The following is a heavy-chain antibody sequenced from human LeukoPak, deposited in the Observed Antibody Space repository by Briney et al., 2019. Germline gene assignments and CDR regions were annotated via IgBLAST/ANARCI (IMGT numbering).Heavy chain of an antibody. CDR3: AKTYEGDYILHPFDI. V-gene: IGHV4-39*01. J-gene: IGHJ3*02. CDR2: ISDGGST. D-gene: IGHD4-17*01. Sequence: SETLSLTCTVSGDSIRSSDYYWGCIRQSPGKGLEWIGTISDGGSTYYNPSLKSRIIISVDTSKNQFSLQLSSVTAADTAVYYCAKTYEGDYILHPFDIWGQGTMVIVSS. CDR1: GDSIRSSDYY.